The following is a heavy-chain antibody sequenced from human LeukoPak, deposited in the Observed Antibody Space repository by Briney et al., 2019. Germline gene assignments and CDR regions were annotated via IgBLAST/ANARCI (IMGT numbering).Heavy chain of an antibody. CDR3: ARDRGYSYGNCYFDY. J-gene: IGHJ4*02. CDR2: IYYSGST. Sequence: SETLSLTCTVSGGSISSYYWSWIRQPPGKGLEWIGYIYYSGSTNYNPSLKSRVTISVDTSKNQFSLKLSSVTAADTAVYYCARDRGYSYGNCYFDYWGQGTLVTVSS. CDR1: GGSISSYY. D-gene: IGHD5-18*01. V-gene: IGHV4-59*01.